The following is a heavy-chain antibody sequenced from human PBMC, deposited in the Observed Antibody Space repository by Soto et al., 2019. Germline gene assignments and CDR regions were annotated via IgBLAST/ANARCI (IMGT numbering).Heavy chain of an antibody. Sequence: EVQLVESGGGLEQPGGSLRLSCAASGFTFSGYSMNWVRQAPGKGLEWVSYISSSSSTIYYADSVKGRFTISRDNAKNSLYLQMYSLRAEDTAVYYCARHPERIAEIGWFDPWGQGTLVTVSS. J-gene: IGHJ5*02. CDR2: ISSSSSTI. D-gene: IGHD6-13*01. V-gene: IGHV3-48*01. CDR3: ARHPERIAEIGWFDP. CDR1: GFTFSGYS.